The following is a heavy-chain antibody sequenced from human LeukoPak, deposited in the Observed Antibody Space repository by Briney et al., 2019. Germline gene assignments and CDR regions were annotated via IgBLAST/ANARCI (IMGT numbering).Heavy chain of an antibody. CDR2: INHSGST. D-gene: IGHD3-22*01. J-gene: IGHJ4*02. CDR1: GVSITSGNW. CDR3: AGYDSSGYHFDY. V-gene: IGHV4-4*02. Sequence: SGTLSLTCGVSGVSITSGNWWSWVRQPPGKGLEWIGEINHSGSTNYNPSLKSRVTISVDTSKNQFSLKLSSVTAADTAVYYCAGYDSSGYHFDYWGQGTLVTVSS.